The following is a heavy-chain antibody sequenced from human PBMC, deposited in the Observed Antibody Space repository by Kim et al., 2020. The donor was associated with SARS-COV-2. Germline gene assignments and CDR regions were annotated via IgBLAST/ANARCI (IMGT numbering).Heavy chain of an antibody. J-gene: IGHJ6*01. V-gene: IGHV3-30*18. CDR3: AKDHRLYYYYGMDV. CDR1: GFTFSSYG. CDR2: ISYDGSNK. Sequence: GGSLRLSCAASGFTFSSYGMHWVRQAPGKGLEWVAVISYDGSNKYYADSVKGRFTISRDNSKNTLYLQMNSLRAEDTAVYYCAKDHRLYYYYGMDVWGQGTTVTVSS.